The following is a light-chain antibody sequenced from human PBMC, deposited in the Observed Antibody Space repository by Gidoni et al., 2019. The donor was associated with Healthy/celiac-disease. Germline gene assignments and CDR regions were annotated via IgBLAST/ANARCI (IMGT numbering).Light chain of an antibody. CDR2: EVS. V-gene: IGLV2-23*02. CDR1: SSDVGSYNL. J-gene: IGLJ3*02. CDR3: CSYAGSSTPWV. Sequence: QSDLTPPAPVSGSPGQSITLSCTGTSSDVGSYNLVAWYQQHPGKAPKLMIYEVSKRPSGVSNRFSGSKSGNTASLTISGLQAEDEADYYCCSYAGSSTPWVFGGGTKLTVL.